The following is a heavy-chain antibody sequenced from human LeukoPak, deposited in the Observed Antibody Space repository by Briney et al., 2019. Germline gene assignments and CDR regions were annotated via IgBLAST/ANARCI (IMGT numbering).Heavy chain of an antibody. CDR2: ISAYNGNT. D-gene: IGHD6-6*01. J-gene: IGHJ4*02. Sequence: ASVKVSCKASGGTFSSYAISWVRQAPGQGLEWMGWISAYNGNTNYAQKLQGRVTMTTDTSTSTAYMELRSLRSDDTAVYYCARVIREYSSSSGMGYWGQGTLVTVSS. CDR3: ARVIREYSSSSGMGY. V-gene: IGHV1-18*01. CDR1: GGTFSSYA.